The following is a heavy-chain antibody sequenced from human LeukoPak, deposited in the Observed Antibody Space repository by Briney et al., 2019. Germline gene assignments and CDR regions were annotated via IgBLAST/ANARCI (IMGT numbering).Heavy chain of an antibody. CDR2: IYYSGNT. CDR3: ARVRYCSTNRCYDREFDN. CDR1: GGSISSGGYY. J-gene: IGHJ4*02. V-gene: IGHV4-61*08. Sequence: SETLSLTCTVSGGSISSGGYYWSWIRQPPGKGLEWIGYIYYSGNTNYNPSLKSRVTISVDTSKNQFSLKLNSVTAADTAVYYCARVRYCSTNRCYDREFDNWGQGTLVTVSS. D-gene: IGHD2-2*01.